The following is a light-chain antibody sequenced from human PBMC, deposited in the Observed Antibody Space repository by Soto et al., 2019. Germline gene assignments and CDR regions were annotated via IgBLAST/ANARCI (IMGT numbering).Light chain of an antibody. V-gene: IGLV1-47*01. CDR3: AAWDDSFVV. Sequence: QSALTQPPSASGAPGQTVSISCSGRRSNIGTNDVYWYQQLPGTAPKLLIYRSIQRPSGVPERFSGAKSGTSASLSISGLRSEDEADYYCAAWDDSFVVFGGGTK. CDR1: RSNIGTND. J-gene: IGLJ2*01. CDR2: RSI.